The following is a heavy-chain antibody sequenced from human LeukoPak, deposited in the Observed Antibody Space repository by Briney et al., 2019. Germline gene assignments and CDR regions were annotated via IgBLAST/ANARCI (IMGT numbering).Heavy chain of an antibody. CDR1: GGSISNYY. CDR3: ARGLTSGWYSPDFDY. J-gene: IGHJ4*02. V-gene: IGHV4-59*08. Sequence: SETLSLTCTVSGGSISNYYWNWIRQPPGKGREWIGYIDYRGSTNYNPSLKSRVTISVDTSKNQFSLNLSSVTAADTAVYYCARGLTSGWYSPDFDYWGQGTLVTVSS. D-gene: IGHD6-19*01. CDR2: IDYRGST.